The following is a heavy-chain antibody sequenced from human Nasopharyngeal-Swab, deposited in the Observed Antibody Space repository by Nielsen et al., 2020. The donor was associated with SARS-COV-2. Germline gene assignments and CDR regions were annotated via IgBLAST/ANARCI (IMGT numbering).Heavy chain of an antibody. CDR1: GGSISSGSYY. CDR3: ARGLRGVTTYYYYYYMDV. V-gene: IGHV4-61*02. Sequence: SETLSTCTVSGGSISSGSYYWSWIRQPAGKGLEWIGRIYTSGSTNYNPSLKSRVTISVDASKNQFSLKLSSVTAADTAVYYCARGLRGVTTYYYYYYMDVWGKGTTVTVSS. D-gene: IGHD4-17*01. CDR2: IYTSGST. J-gene: IGHJ6*03.